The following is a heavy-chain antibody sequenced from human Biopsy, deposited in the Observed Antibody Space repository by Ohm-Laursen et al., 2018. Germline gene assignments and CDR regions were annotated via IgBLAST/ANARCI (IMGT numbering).Heavy chain of an antibody. D-gene: IGHD1-7*01. CDR3: ARGRLSGTRRALDI. CDR1: GYTFINYD. CDR2: MNPKSGDT. J-gene: IGHJ3*02. V-gene: IGHV1-8*01. Sequence: SVKVSCKASGYTFINYDIHWVRQASGQGLEWMGWMNPKSGDTGYAHKFQGRVTMAKNASISTANMEMSSLRSEDTAVYYCARGRLSGTRRALDIWGQGTMVTVSS.